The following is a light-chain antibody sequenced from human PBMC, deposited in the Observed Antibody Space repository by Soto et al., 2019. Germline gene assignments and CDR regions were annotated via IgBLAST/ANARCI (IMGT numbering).Light chain of an antibody. CDR1: QRVGSNY. Sequence: DIVLTQTPGTLSLSPWERATLSCRASQRVGSNYLAWYQQKPGQAPRLLIYAASTRATGIPARFSGSGSGTEFTLTISSLQPDDFATYYCQHYNSYSEAFGQGTKVDI. CDR3: QHYNSYSEA. J-gene: IGKJ1*01. CDR2: AAS. V-gene: IGKV3-20*01.